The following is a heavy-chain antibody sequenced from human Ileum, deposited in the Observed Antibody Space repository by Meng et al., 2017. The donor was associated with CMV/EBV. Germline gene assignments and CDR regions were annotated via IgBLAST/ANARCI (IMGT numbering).Heavy chain of an antibody. D-gene: IGHD6-19*01. V-gene: IGHV4-31*03. Sequence: CTVSNGSSSSGAHYWSWIRQHPGKGLEWIGYIYYSGNTYYNPSLQSRATISVDTSQNSFSLRLSSVTAADTAVYYCARLRAGISCFDPWGQGALVTVSS. CDR3: ARLRAGISCFDP. CDR2: IYYSGNT. J-gene: IGHJ5*02. CDR1: NGSSSSGAHY.